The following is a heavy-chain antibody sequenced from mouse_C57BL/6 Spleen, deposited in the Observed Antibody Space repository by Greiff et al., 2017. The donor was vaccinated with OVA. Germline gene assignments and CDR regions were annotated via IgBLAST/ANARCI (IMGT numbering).Heavy chain of an antibody. J-gene: IGHJ3*01. CDR2: IYPGSGNT. Sequence: QVQLKESGPELVKPGASVKISCKASGYSFTSYYIHWVKQRPGQGLEWIGWIYPGSGNTKYNEKFKGKATLTADTSSSTAYMQLSSLTSEDSAVYYCARSSGTKWFAYWGQGTLVTVSA. D-gene: IGHD4-1*01. CDR3: ARSSGTKWFAY. CDR1: GYSFTSYY. V-gene: IGHV1-66*01.